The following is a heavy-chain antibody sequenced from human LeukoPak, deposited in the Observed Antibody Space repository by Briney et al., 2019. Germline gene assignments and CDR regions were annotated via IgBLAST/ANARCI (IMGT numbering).Heavy chain of an antibody. CDR3: ARAGGPAVTTYYFDY. CDR2: MNPNSGNT. D-gene: IGHD4-17*01. CDR1: GYTFTSYD. Sequence: ASVKVSCTASGYTFTSYDINWVPQATGQGLKWMGWMNPNSGNTGYAQKFKGRVTITRNTSISTAYMELSSLRSEDTAVYYCARAGGPAVTTYYFDYWGQGTLVTVSS. J-gene: IGHJ4*02. V-gene: IGHV1-8*03.